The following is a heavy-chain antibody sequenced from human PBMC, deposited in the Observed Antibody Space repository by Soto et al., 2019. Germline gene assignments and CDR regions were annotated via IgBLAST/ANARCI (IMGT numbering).Heavy chain of an antibody. Sequence: GESLKISCAASGLTFRSYWMHWVRQAPGKGLEWVSGVSASGTGAYYTDSVKGRFTISRDNSKNTLYLQMNSLRAADTAVYYCAKPPSGGSSGGWYFDYGAQGPPVPVSS. V-gene: IGHV3-23*01. CDR3: AKPPSGGSSGGWYFDY. D-gene: IGHD6-19*01. CDR1: GLTFRSYW. J-gene: IGHJ4*02. CDR2: VSASGTGA.